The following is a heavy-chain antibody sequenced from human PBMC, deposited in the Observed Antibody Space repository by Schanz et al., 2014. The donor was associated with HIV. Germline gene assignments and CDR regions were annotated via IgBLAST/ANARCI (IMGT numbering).Heavy chain of an antibody. CDR2: IWSDGNNK. CDR3: ARDGARTRHWGF. V-gene: IGHV3-33*08. CDR1: GFTFSTYA. J-gene: IGHJ4*02. D-gene: IGHD7-27*01. Sequence: QVQLVESGGGVVQPGRSLRLSCVASGFTFSTYAMHWVRQAPGKGLEWVAVIWSDGNNKYYGDSVKLPFTISRDNSKNTLYLQMNSLGVEDTRGDFCARDGARTRHWGFWGQGTLVTVSS.